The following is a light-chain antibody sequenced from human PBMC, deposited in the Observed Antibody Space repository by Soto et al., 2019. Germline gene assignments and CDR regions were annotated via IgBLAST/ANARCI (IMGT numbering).Light chain of an antibody. CDR1: SSDVGGYKY. CDR3: YAYGLSNTFA. V-gene: IGLV2-8*01. Sequence: QSALTQPPSASGSPGQSVTISCTGTSSDVGGYKYVSWYQQHPGKAPKLMIYGVNKRPSGVSNRFSGSKSGNTAYLTISGLQAEDEAHYWCYAYGLSNTFAFGGGTKLTVL. CDR2: GVN. J-gene: IGLJ2*01.